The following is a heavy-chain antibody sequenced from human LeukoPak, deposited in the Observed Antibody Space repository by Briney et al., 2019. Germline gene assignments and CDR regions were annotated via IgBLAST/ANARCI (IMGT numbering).Heavy chain of an antibody. CDR3: ARDLDYDILTGYYTDAFDI. D-gene: IGHD3-9*01. CDR1: GGSFSGYY. CDR2: INHSGST. Sequence: PSETLSLTCAVYGGSFSGYYWSWIRQPPGKGLEWIGEINHSGSTNYNPSLKSRVTISVDTSKNQFSLKLSSVTAADTAVYYCARDLDYDILTGYYTDAFDIWGQGTMVTVSS. J-gene: IGHJ3*02. V-gene: IGHV4-34*01.